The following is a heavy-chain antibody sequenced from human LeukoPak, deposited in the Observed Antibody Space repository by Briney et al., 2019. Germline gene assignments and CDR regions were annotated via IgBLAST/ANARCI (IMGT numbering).Heavy chain of an antibody. Sequence: SETLSLTCTVSGYTISSGYYWGWIRQPPGKGLEWIGSIYTSGSTNYNPSLKSRVTMSVDTSKNQFSLKLSSVTAADTAVYYCVRVRSYYYDSSGSFDYWGQGTLVTVSS. CDR2: IYTSGST. D-gene: IGHD3-22*01. CDR3: VRVRSYYYDSSGSFDY. J-gene: IGHJ4*02. V-gene: IGHV4-38-2*02. CDR1: GYTISSGYY.